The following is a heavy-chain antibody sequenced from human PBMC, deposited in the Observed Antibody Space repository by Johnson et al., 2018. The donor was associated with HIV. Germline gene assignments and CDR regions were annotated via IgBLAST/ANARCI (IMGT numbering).Heavy chain of an antibody. V-gene: IGHV3-38-3*01. D-gene: IGHD2-15*01. J-gene: IGHJ3*02. CDR1: GFTVSSNE. Sequence: EVQLVESRGVLVQPGGSLRLSCAASGFTVSSNEMSWVRQAPGKGLEWVSSISGGSTYYADSRKGRLTIPRANSKNTLHLQMNSLRAEDTAVYYCAKDLFRNCSGGSGYWTDAFDIWGQGTMVTVSS. CDR3: AKDLFRNCSGGSGYWTDAFDI. CDR2: ISGGST.